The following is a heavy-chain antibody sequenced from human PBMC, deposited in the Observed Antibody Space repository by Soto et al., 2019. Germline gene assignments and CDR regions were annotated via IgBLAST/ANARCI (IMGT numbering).Heavy chain of an antibody. V-gene: IGHV3-23*01. Sequence: EVQVLESGGGLAQPGGSLRLSCTASGFSFRPYAMSWVRQAPGQGLAWVSPIGGGVAQAAYADSVKGRFTVSRDNSKNTLFLQMNNLRAEDTATYYWAKVGYYNSGGVDSGGQGTLVTVSS. J-gene: IGHJ5*01. D-gene: IGHD6-25*01. CDR3: AKVGYYNSGGVDS. CDR1: GFSFRPYA. CDR2: IGGGVAQA.